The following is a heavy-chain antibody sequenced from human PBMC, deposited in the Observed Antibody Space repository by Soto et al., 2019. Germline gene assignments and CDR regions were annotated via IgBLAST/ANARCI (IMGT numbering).Heavy chain of an antibody. CDR2: ISSSSSTI. V-gene: IGHV3-48*01. CDR3: AKDPIAAAGTDDY. D-gene: IGHD6-13*01. CDR1: GFTFSSYS. J-gene: IGHJ4*02. Sequence: PGGSLRLSCAASGFTFSSYSMNWVRQAPGKGLEWVSYISSSSSTIYYADSVKGRFTISRDNAKNSLYLQMNSLRAEDTAVYYCAKDPIAAAGTDDYWGQGTLVTVSS.